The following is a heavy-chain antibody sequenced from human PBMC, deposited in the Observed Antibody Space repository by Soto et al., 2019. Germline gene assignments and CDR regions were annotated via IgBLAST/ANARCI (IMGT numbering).Heavy chain of an antibody. CDR3: ARAIGSLSEPDC. J-gene: IGHJ4*02. CDR1: GFTFSGFG. Sequence: QEQLVESGGGVVQPGTSLRLSCAASGFTFSGFGMHWVRQAPGKGLEWVAVIWNDGSRKYYADSVEGRFTISRDDSKNTLYLQMSSLRVEDTAVYYCARAIGSLSEPDCWGQGTLVTVSS. CDR2: IWNDGSRK. V-gene: IGHV3-33*01. D-gene: IGHD3-10*01.